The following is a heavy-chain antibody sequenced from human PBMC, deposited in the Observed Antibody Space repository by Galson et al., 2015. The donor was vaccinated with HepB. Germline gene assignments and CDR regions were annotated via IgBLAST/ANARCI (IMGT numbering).Heavy chain of an antibody. CDR2: IYYSGST. V-gene: IGHV4-59*01. Sequence: ETLSLTCTVSGGSISAYYWSWIRQPPGKGLEWIGRIYYSGSTNYNPSLKSRVTISVDTSKKHFSLKLSSVTAADTAVYYCARDDYGDYRWRDWGQGTLVTVS. D-gene: IGHD4-17*01. CDR3: ARDDYGDYRWRD. J-gene: IGHJ4*02. CDR1: GGSISAYY.